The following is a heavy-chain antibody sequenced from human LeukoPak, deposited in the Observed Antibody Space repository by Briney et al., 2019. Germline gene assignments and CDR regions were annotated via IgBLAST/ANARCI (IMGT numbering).Heavy chain of an antibody. J-gene: IGHJ3*02. CDR3: ARDGPFRYCSGGSCYSVEAFDI. V-gene: IGHV4-59*01. Sequence: SETLSLTCTVSGGSISSYYWSWIRQPPGKGLEWIGYIYYSGSTNYNPSLKSRVTISVDTSKNQFSLKLSPVTAADTAVYYCARDGPFRYCSGGSCYSVEAFDIWGQGTMVTVSS. CDR1: GGSISSYY. D-gene: IGHD2-15*01. CDR2: IYYSGST.